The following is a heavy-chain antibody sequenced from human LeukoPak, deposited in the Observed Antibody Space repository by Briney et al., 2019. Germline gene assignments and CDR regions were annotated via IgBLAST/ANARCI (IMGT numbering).Heavy chain of an antibody. CDR3: GGFGYEAAVDL. J-gene: IGHJ4*02. Sequence: GGSLRLSCAASGLTFNTYWMTWVRQAPGKGLEWVANIKPDESETYYVDTVKGRFTISRDNAKNLLYLQMNSLRGEDTAVYYCGGFGYEAAVDLWGQGTLVTVSS. CDR2: IKPDESET. V-gene: IGHV3-7*01. D-gene: IGHD6-13*01. CDR1: GLTFNTYW.